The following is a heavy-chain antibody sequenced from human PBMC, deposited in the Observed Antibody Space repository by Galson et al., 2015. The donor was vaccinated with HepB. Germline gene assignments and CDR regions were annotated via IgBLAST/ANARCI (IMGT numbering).Heavy chain of an antibody. CDR1: GGIFSNYA. CDR3: ARAFPTYYNSDGGGAFDI. J-gene: IGHJ3*02. Sequence: SVKVSCKASGGIFSNYAISWVRQAPGQGLEWLGVIIPFFGTANYAQKFQGRVTLTADESTSTAYMELSSLRFEDTAVYYCARAFPTYYNSDGGGAFDIWGQGTIVTVSS. V-gene: IGHV1-69*13. D-gene: IGHD5-24*01. CDR2: IIPFFGTA.